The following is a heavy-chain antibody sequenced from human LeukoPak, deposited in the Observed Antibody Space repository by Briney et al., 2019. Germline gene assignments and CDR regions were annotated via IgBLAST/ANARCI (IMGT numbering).Heavy chain of an antibody. CDR1: GFTFDDYT. CDR2: ISWDGGSR. D-gene: IGHD6-6*01. Sequence: GGSLRLSCAASGFTFDDYTIHWVRQAPGKGLEWVSLISWDGGSRYYADSVKGRFTISRDNAKNTLYLQMNSLRAEDTAVYYCARGLSGYSSSLGYWGQGTLVTVSS. CDR3: ARGLSGYSSSLGY. V-gene: IGHV3-43*01. J-gene: IGHJ4*02.